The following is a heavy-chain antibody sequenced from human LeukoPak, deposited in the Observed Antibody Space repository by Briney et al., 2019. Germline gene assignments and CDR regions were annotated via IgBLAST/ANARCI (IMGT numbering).Heavy chain of an antibody. CDR3: AREPEDYYESSDDYHDAFDI. Sequence: ASVKVSCKASGGTFSSYAISWVRQAPGQGLEWMGRIIPIFGITHYAQKFRVRVTITADKSTGTAYMELSSLRSEDTAAYYCAREPEDYYESSDDYHDAFDIWGQGTKVTVSS. CDR2: IIPIFGIT. CDR1: GGTFSSYA. V-gene: IGHV1-69*04. D-gene: IGHD3-22*01. J-gene: IGHJ3*02.